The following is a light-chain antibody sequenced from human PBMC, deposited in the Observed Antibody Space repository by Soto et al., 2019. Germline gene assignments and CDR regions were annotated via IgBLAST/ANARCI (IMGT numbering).Light chain of an antibody. CDR3: CSYAGSSWV. Sequence: LTQPRSVSGSPGQSVTISCTGTSSDVGGYNYVSWYQQHPGKAPKLMIYDVSKRPSGVPDRFSGSKSGNTASLTISGLQAEDEADYYCCSYAGSSWVFGGGTKLTVL. CDR1: SSDVGGYNY. CDR2: DVS. V-gene: IGLV2-11*01. J-gene: IGLJ2*01.